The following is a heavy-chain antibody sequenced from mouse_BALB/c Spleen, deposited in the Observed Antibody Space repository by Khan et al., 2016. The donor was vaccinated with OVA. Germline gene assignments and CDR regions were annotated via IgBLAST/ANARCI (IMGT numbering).Heavy chain of an antibody. J-gene: IGHJ3*01. CDR3: ARHNYGPFAY. CDR1: GFTFSTYA. D-gene: IGHD1-1*01. V-gene: IGHV5-9-3*01. CDR2: ISSGGDNI. Sequence: EVELVESGGDLVKPGGSLKLSCSASGFTFSTYAMSWVRQTPEKRLEWVATISSGGDNIYYPDSVKGRFPISRDSAKNTLYLQMSSLRSADTAMYYCARHNYGPFAYWGQGTLVTVSA.